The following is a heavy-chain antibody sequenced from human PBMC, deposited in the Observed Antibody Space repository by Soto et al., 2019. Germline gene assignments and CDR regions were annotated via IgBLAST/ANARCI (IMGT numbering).Heavy chain of an antibody. V-gene: IGHV5-10-1*01. D-gene: IGHD1-7*01. Sequence: GESLKISCKGSGYSSTSYWISWVRQMPGKGLEWMGRIDPSDSYTNYSPSFQGHVTISADKSISTAYLQWSSLKASDTAMYYCARQCNTGTTPYYYVMDVWGQGTTVTVAS. J-gene: IGHJ6*02. CDR2: IDPSDSYT. CDR3: ARQCNTGTTPYYYVMDV. CDR1: GYSSTSYW.